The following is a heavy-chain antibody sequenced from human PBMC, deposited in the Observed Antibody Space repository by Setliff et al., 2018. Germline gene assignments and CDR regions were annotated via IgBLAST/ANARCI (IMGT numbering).Heavy chain of an antibody. CDR3: ARGQNSYHPGSWGPLYDH. J-gene: IGHJ4*02. CDR1: GGSINSGVYY. CDR2: WYTSGIT. V-gene: IGHV4-61*09. D-gene: IGHD3-10*01. Sequence: SETLSLTCTVSGGSINSGVYYWGWIRQPPGKGLEWIGHWYTSGITNYNPSLKSQVTISVDTSKNQFSLKLSSVTAADTAVFFCARGQNSYHPGSWGPLYDHWGQGTQVTVSS.